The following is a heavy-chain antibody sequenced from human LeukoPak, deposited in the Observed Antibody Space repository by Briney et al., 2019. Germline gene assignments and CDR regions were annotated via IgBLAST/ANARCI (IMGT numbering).Heavy chain of an antibody. D-gene: IGHD3-22*01. J-gene: IGHJ5*02. V-gene: IGHV1-46*01. CDR2: INPSGGST. CDR1: GYTFTSYY. Sequence: GASVKVSCKASGYTFTSYYMHWVRQAPGQGLEWMGIINPSGGSTSSAQKFQGRVTMTRDTSTSTVYMELSSLRSEDTAVYYCARAREPRRITMIVEGWFDPWGQGTLVTVSS. CDR3: ARAREPRRITMIVEGWFDP.